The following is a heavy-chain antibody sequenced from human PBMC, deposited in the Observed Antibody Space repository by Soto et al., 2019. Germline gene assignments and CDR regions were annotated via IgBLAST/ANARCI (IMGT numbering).Heavy chain of an antibody. V-gene: IGHV1-3*01. J-gene: IGHJ4*02. CDR2: INAGNGNT. CDR1: GYTFTSYA. CDR3: SRGPCGPDGSADY. Sequence: QVQLVQSGAEVKKPGASVKVSCKASGYTFTSYAMHWVRQAPGQRLEWMGWINAGNGNTKYSQKFQGRVTITRDTSACTAYMELSSLRSEDMAVNYCSRGPCGPDGSADYWGQGTLVTVSS. D-gene: IGHD2-21*01.